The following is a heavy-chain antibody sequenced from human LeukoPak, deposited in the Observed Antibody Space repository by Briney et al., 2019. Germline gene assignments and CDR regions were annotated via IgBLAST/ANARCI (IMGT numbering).Heavy chain of an antibody. Sequence: ASVKVSCKASGGTFSSYAISWVRQAPRQGLEWMGGIIPIFGTANYAQKFQGRVTITADESTSTAFMELSSLRSEDTAVYYCASPGYSSGWYYYYGMDVWGQGTTVTVSS. J-gene: IGHJ6*02. CDR2: IIPIFGTA. CDR1: GGTFSSYA. CDR3: ASPGYSSGWYYYYGMDV. V-gene: IGHV1-69*13. D-gene: IGHD6-19*01.